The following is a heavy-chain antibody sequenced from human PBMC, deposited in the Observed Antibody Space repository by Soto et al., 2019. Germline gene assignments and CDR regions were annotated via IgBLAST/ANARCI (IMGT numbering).Heavy chain of an antibody. D-gene: IGHD3-3*01. V-gene: IGHV4-59*08. CDR3: PRLPGTGDFDSLDP. CDR1: GAAIPSNY. CDR2: LDHQGYS. J-gene: IGHJ5*02. Sequence: ATLSLTCSVPGAAIPSNYWTWSRRAPGKGLARIGYLDHQGYSNYSPSLRSRVSMSIDTSKNQLSLKVHSVTAADTAVHHCPRLPGTGDFDSLDPWGQGTLVTVSS.